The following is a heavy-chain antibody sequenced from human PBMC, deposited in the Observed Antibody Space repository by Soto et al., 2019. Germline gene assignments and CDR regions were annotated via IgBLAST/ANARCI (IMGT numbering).Heavy chain of an antibody. CDR2: IKSKTDGGTT. J-gene: IGHJ4*02. Sequence: EVQLVESGGGLVKPGGSLRLSCAASGFTFTNAWMNWVRQAPGKGLEWVGRIKSKTDGGTTYYAAPVKGRFTISRDDSQNTLYLQMNSLKTEDTAIYYCTTDIPDTVRIDYWGQGTLVTVSS. CDR3: TTDIPDTVRIDY. CDR1: GFTFTNAW. V-gene: IGHV3-15*07. D-gene: IGHD4-4*01.